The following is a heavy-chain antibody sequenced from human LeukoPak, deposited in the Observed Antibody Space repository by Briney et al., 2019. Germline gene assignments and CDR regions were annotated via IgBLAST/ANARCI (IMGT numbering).Heavy chain of an antibody. CDR1: GGSISSSSYY. CDR2: IYYSGST. D-gene: IGHD5-18*01. J-gene: IGHJ4*02. CDR3: ARRGYSYGLDY. Sequence: SETLSLTCTVSGGSISSSSYYWGWIRQPPGKGLEWIGGIYYSGSTYYNPSLKSRVTISVDTSKNQFSLKLSSVTAADTAVYYCARRGYSYGLDYWGQGTLVTVSS. V-gene: IGHV4-39*01.